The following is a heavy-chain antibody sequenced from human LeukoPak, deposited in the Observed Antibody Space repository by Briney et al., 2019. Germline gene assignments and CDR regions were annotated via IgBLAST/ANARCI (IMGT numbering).Heavy chain of an antibody. CDR2: ISSSSNFI. D-gene: IGHD6-19*01. CDR1: RFTFTSYS. CDR3: ARSWYSSGGYSEGIGY. V-gene: IGHV3-21*01. Sequence: PGGSLRLSPAPPRFTFTSYSTNSVPQAPGKRLERGSPISSSSNFIYSTDSVKGRFTISRDNAKNSLYLKMNSLRAEDTAVYYCARSWYSSGGYSEGIGYWGQGTLVIVSS. J-gene: IGHJ4*02.